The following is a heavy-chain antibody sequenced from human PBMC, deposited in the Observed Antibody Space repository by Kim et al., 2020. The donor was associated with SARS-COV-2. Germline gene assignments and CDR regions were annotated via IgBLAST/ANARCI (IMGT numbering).Heavy chain of an antibody. CDR3: ARSACCSGGSCYAFDI. V-gene: IGHV3-30*15. Sequence: SVKGRFTISRDNSKNMLFLRMSSLRPEDTAVYYCARSACCSGGSCYAFDIWGQGTMVTVSS. D-gene: IGHD2-15*01. J-gene: IGHJ3*02.